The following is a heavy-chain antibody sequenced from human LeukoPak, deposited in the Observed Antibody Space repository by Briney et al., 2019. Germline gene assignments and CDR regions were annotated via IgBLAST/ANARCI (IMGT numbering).Heavy chain of an antibody. D-gene: IGHD3-22*01. V-gene: IGHV3-23*01. CDR3: AKEGYYYETSYYVIRYYFDS. CDR1: GFTFSTYA. Sequence: GGSLSLSCAASGFTFSTYAMTWVRQAPGKGLEWVSFISGSGDSTYYADSVKGRFTISRDNSKNTLFLQMNSLRAEDTAVYYCAKEGYYYETSYYVIRYYFDSWGQGTLVTVSS. CDR2: ISGSGDST. J-gene: IGHJ4*02.